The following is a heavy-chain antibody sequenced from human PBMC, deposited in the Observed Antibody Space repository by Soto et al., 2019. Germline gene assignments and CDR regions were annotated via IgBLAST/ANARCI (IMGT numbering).Heavy chain of an antibody. V-gene: IGHV3-9*01. J-gene: IGHJ6*03. CDR3: AKGQQQLVYPDMDV. CDR2: ISWNSGSI. Sequence: SLKISCAASGFTFDDYAMHWVRQAPGKGLEWVSGISWNSGSIGYADSVKGRFTISRDNAKNSLYLQMNSLRAEDTALYYCAKGQQQLVYPDMDVWGKGTTVTVSS. D-gene: IGHD6-13*01. CDR1: GFTFDDYA.